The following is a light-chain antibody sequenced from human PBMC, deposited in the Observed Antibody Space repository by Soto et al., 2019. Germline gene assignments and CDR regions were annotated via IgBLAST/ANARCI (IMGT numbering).Light chain of an antibody. Sequence: EIVLTQSPATLSLSPGERATLSCRASQSVSSYFAWYQQKPGQAPRLLIYDASNRATGIPARFSGSGSGTDFTLTISILEPEDFAVYYCQQRSNWPTFGQGTRLEIK. CDR2: DAS. CDR3: QQRSNWPT. V-gene: IGKV3-11*01. CDR1: QSVSSY. J-gene: IGKJ5*01.